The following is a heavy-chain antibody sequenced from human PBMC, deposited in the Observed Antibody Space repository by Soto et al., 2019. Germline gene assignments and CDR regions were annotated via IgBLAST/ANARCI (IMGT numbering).Heavy chain of an antibody. CDR3: ARDRLRGYDSSGFYS. Sequence: QIQLVQSGAEWRKPGASVKVSCKASGYSFSFYGINWVRQAPGQGLEWMGWINPSDGNRNFAQKFEDSVTXPXSXSXYTVFLELRSLKSDDTAIYYCARDRLRGYDSSGFYSWGQGTMVTVSS. CDR1: GYSFSFYG. D-gene: IGHD3-22*01. J-gene: IGHJ4*02. CDR2: INPSDGNR. V-gene: IGHV1-18*01.